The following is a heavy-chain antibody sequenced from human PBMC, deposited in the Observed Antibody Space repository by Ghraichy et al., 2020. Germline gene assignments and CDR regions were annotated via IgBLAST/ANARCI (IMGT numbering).Heavy chain of an antibody. CDR1: GGSISSYY. CDR2: IYYSGST. V-gene: IGHV4-59*01. D-gene: IGHD3-3*01. J-gene: IGHJ6*02. CDR3: ARGFLEWLSKQTYYYGMDV. Sequence: GSLRLSCTVSGGSISSYYWSWIRQPPGKGLEWIGYIYYSGSTNYNPSLKSRVTISVDTSRNQFSLKLSSVTAADTAVYYCARGFLEWLSKQTYYYGMDVWGQGTTVTVSS.